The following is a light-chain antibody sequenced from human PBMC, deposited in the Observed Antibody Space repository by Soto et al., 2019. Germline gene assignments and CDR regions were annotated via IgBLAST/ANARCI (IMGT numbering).Light chain of an antibody. J-gene: IGKJ1*01. CDR2: DIS. Sequence: DVVMTQSPPPLPVTLGQPASISCRSSQSLVHSDGNTYLTWFHQRPGQAPRRLIHDISKRDSGAPDRFSGSGSGTDFTLKISRVEAEDVGVYYCMQGTHSPWTFGQGTKVQIK. V-gene: IGKV2-30*02. CDR3: MQGTHSPWT. CDR1: QSLVHSDGNTY.